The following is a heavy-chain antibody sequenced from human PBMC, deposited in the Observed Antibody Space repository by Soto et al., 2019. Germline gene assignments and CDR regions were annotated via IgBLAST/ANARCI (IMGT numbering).Heavy chain of an antibody. V-gene: IGHV4-4*02. CDR1: GGSISSSNW. J-gene: IGHJ5*02. CDR2: IYHSGST. Sequence: SETLSLTCAVSGGSISSSNWWSWVRQPPGKGLERIGEIYHSGSTNYNPSLKSRVTISVDKSKNQFSLKLSSVTAADTAVYYCARGGYSYGSNWFDPWGQGTLVTVSS. D-gene: IGHD5-18*01. CDR3: ARGGYSYGSNWFDP.